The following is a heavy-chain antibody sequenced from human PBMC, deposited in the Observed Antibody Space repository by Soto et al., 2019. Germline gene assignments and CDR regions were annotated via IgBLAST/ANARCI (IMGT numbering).Heavy chain of an antibody. CDR3: TRANWYSEY. CDR1: GGSISNHY. CDR2: IYYNGNT. D-gene: IGHD7-27*01. Sequence: QVQLQESGPGLVKPSETLSLTCSVSGGSISNHYWSWIRQPPGKGLEWIGYIYYNGNTNYNPSLKSRVPMPGDTSRNQISLKLTTVTAADTAVYYCTRANWYSEYWGQGTLVTVSS. J-gene: IGHJ4*02. V-gene: IGHV4-59*11.